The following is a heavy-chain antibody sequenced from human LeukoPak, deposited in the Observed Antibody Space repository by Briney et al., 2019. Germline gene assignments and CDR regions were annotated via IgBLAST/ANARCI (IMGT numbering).Heavy chain of an antibody. J-gene: IGHJ4*02. CDR3: ARHLLWFGELSGGFDY. CDR1: GFTFSSYS. V-gene: IGHV3-7*03. D-gene: IGHD3-10*01. Sequence: GGSLRLSCAASGFTFSSYSMNWVRQAPGKGLEWVANIKQDGSEKYYVDSVKGRFTISRDNAKNSLYLQMNSLRAEDTAVYYCARHLLWFGELSGGFDYWGQGTLVTVSS. CDR2: IKQDGSEK.